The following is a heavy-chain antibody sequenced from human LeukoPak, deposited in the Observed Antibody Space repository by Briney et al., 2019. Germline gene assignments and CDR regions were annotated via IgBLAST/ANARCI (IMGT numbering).Heavy chain of an antibody. V-gene: IGHV1-18*01. J-gene: IGHJ3*02. CDR3: ARDRTAAGPAELAFDI. CDR2: ISAYNGNT. CDR1: GYTFTSYG. D-gene: IGHD6-13*01. Sequence: ASVKVSCKASGYTFTSYGITWVRQAPGQGLEWMGWISAYNGNTNYAQKLQGRVTMTTDTSTSTAYMELRSLRSDDTAVYYCARDRTAAGPAELAFDIWGQGTMVTVSS.